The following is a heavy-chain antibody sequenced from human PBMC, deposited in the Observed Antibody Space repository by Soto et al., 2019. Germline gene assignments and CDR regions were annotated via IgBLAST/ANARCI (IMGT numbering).Heavy chain of an antibody. Sequence: GGSLRLSCAASGFTFSSYGMHWVRQAPGKGLEWVAVIWYDGSNKYYADSVKGRFTISRDNSKNTLYLQMNSLRAEDTAVYYCARPYYDILTGYYSRDPYFDYWGQGTLVTVSS. V-gene: IGHV3-33*01. J-gene: IGHJ4*02. CDR1: GFTFSSYG. CDR2: IWYDGSNK. CDR3: ARPYYDILTGYYSRDPYFDY. D-gene: IGHD3-9*01.